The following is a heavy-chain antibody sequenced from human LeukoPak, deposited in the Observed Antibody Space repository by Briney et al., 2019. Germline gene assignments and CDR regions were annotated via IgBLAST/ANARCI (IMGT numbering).Heavy chain of an antibody. CDR2: IYPGDPDT. CDR3: ARSGGTDYYYMDV. J-gene: IGHJ6*03. V-gene: IGHV5-51*01. Sequence: GESLKISCKGSGYSFASYWIGWVRQMPGKGLEWMGIIYPGDPDTRYNPSFQGQVTISDDRSISTAYLQWRSLKASDTAIYYCARSGGTDYYYMDVWGNGTTVTVSS. CDR1: GYSFASYW. D-gene: IGHD3-16*01.